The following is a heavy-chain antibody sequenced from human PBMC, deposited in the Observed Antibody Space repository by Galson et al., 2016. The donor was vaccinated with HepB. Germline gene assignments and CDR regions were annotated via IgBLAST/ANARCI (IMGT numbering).Heavy chain of an antibody. Sequence: SLRLSCAASGFTFSTNSMNWVRQAPGQGLEWVSSISSGSAYKYYADSVKGRFTISRDNAKNSLYLQMNSLRVEDTAVYYCARGGGYSSCWYSFWGRGTLVTVSS. J-gene: IGHJ4*02. V-gene: IGHV3-21*01. CDR1: GFTFSTNS. CDR3: ARGGGYSSCWYSF. D-gene: IGHD6-13*01. CDR2: ISSGSAYK.